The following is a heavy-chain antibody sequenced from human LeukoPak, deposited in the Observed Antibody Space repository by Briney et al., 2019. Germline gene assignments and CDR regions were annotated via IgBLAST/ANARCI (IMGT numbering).Heavy chain of an antibody. V-gene: IGHV4-59*01. Sequence: SETLSLTCTVSGGSISSYYWSWIRQPPGKGLEWIGYIYYSGSTNYNPSLKSRVTISVDTSKNQFSLELSSLTAADTAVYYCARDRYDYVWGSITDYWGQGTLVTVSS. CDR2: IYYSGST. CDR1: GGSISSYY. D-gene: IGHD3-16*01. J-gene: IGHJ4*02. CDR3: ARDRYDYVWGSITDY.